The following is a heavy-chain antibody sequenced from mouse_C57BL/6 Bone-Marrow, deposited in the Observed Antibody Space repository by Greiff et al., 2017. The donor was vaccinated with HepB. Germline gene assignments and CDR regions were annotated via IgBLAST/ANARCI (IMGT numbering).Heavy chain of an antibody. D-gene: IGHD2-1*01. CDR3: ARDRGNYAY. V-gene: IGHV3-6*01. CDR2: ISYDGSN. CDR1: GYSITSGYY. Sequence: VQLKESGPGLVKPSQSLSLTCSVTGYSITSGYYWNWIRQFPGNKLEWMGYISYDGSNNYNPSLKNRISITRDTSKNQFFLKLNSVTTEDTATYYCARDRGNYAYWGQGTTLTVSS. J-gene: IGHJ2*01.